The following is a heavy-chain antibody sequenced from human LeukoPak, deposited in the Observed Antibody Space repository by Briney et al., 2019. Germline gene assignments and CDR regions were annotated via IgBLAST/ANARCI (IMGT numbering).Heavy chain of an antibody. CDR2: ISYDGSNK. CDR1: GFTFSSYA. CDR3: ARDMENTAMVSDY. J-gene: IGHJ4*02. Sequence: GGSLRLSCAASGFTFSSYAMHWVRQAPGKGLEWVAVISYDGSNKYYADSVKGRFTISRDNSKNTLYLQMNSLRAEDTAVYYCARDMENTAMVSDYWGQGTLVTVSS. D-gene: IGHD5-18*01. V-gene: IGHV3-30*04.